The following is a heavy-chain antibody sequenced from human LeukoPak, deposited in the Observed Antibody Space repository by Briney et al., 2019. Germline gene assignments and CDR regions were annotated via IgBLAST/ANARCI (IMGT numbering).Heavy chain of an antibody. CDR3: AVPGKGAFDY. V-gene: IGHV5-51*01. J-gene: IGHJ4*02. CDR1: GYRFTNYW. D-gene: IGHD2-2*01. Sequence: GESLKISCKGLGYRFTNYWLGWVRQMPGKGLEWMGIIYPGDSDTRYSPSFQGQVTISADQSTSTAYLQWSSLKASDTAMYYCAVPGKGAFDYWGQGTLVSVSS. CDR2: IYPGDSDT.